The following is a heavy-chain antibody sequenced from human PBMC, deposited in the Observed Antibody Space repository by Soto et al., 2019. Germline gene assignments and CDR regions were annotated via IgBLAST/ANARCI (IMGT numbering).Heavy chain of an antibody. Sequence: PSETLSLTCTLSGGSVSSGSYYWSWFRQPPGKGLEWIGYIYYSGSTNHNPSLKSRVTISVDTSKNQFSLKLSSVTAADTAVYYCARLDADTVAHNYGMDVWGQGTKVTVSS. V-gene: IGHV4-61*01. J-gene: IGHJ6*02. D-gene: IGHD5-12*01. CDR1: GGSVSSGSYY. CDR3: ARLDADTVAHNYGMDV. CDR2: IYYSGST.